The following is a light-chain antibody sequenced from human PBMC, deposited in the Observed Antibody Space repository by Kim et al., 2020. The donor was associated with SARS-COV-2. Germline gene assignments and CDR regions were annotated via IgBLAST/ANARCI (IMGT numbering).Light chain of an antibody. CDR3: QQYNNWAYT. CDR1: QSVSSN. J-gene: IGKJ2*01. CDR2: GAS. Sequence: VSPGERAPLSCRASQSVSSNLACYQQKPGQAPRLLIYGASTRATGIPARFSGSGSGTEFTLTISSLQSEDFAVYYCQQYNNWAYTFGQGTKLEI. V-gene: IGKV3-15*01.